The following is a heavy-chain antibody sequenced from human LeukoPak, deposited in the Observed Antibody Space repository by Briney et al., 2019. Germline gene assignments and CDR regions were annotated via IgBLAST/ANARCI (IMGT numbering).Heavy chain of an antibody. Sequence: SETLSLTCTVSGGSISSYYWSWIRQPAGKGLEWIGRIYTSGSTNYNPSLKSRVTISVDTSKNQFSLKLRSVTAADTAVYYCASNNHRDGYSYGDYYFDYWGQGTLVTVSS. V-gene: IGHV4-4*07. CDR1: GGSISSYY. CDR2: IYTSGST. D-gene: IGHD5-18*01. CDR3: ASNNHRDGYSYGDYYFDY. J-gene: IGHJ4*02.